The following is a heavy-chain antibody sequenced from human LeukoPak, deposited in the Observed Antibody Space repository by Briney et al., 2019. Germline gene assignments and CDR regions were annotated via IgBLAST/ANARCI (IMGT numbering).Heavy chain of an antibody. Sequence: ASVKVSCKASGYTFTSYDINWVRQATGQGLEWMGWMNPNSGNTGYVQKFQGRVTMTRNTSRSTAYMEVSSLRSEDTAVYYCARGNVDTAMVPTYYYYGMDVWGQGTTVTVSS. CDR1: GYTFTSYD. J-gene: IGHJ6*02. CDR3: ARGNVDTAMVPTYYYYGMDV. D-gene: IGHD5-18*01. CDR2: MNPNSGNT. V-gene: IGHV1-8*01.